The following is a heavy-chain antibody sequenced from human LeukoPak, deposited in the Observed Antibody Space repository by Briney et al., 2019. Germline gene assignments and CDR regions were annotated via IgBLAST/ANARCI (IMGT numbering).Heavy chain of an antibody. J-gene: IGHJ3*02. D-gene: IGHD3-10*01. V-gene: IGHV3-21*01. CDR1: GFTFSSYS. CDR2: ISSSSSYI. CDR3: AREVTMVRGVGAFDI. Sequence: GGSLRLSCAASGFTFSSYSMNWVRQAPGKGLEWVSSISSSSSYIYYADSVKGRFTISRDNAKNSLYLQMNSLRAEDTAVYYGAREVTMVRGVGAFDIWGQGTMVTVSS.